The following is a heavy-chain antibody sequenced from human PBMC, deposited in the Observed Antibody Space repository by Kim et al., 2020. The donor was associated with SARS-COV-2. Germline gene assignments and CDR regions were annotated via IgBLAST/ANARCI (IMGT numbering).Heavy chain of an antibody. V-gene: IGHV3-30*18. Sequence: GGSLRLSCAASGFTFSSYGMHWVRQAPGKGLEWVAVISYDGSNKYYADSVKGRFTISRDNSKNTLYLQMNSLRAEDTAVYYCAKDSSSWYYYYYYMDVWGKGTTVTVSS. CDR1: GFTFSSYG. CDR2: ISYDGSNK. CDR3: AKDSSSWYYYYYYMDV. J-gene: IGHJ6*03. D-gene: IGHD6-13*01.